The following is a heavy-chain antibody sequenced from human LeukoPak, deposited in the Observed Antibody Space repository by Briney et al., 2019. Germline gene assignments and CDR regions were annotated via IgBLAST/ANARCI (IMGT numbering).Heavy chain of an antibody. D-gene: IGHD1-26*01. V-gene: IGHV3-23*01. Sequence: GGSLRLSCAASGFTFSYYAMNWVRQAPGKGLEWVSGISDSGGSTYYADSVKGRFTISSDNSKNTLYLQMSSLRAEDTAVYYCAKSVNSYWFFDFWGQGTLVTVSS. J-gene: IGHJ4*02. CDR3: AKSVNSYWFFDF. CDR2: ISDSGGST. CDR1: GFTFSYYA.